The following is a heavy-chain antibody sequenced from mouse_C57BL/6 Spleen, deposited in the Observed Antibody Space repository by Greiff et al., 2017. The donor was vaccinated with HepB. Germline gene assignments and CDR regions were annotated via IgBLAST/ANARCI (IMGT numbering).Heavy chain of an antibody. J-gene: IGHJ4*01. CDR3: TGSHCVGAMDY. Sequence: EVNVVESGGGLVQPGGSMKLSCVASGFTFSNYWMNWVDQIRLKSDNYATHYAESVKGRFTISRDDSKSSVYLHMNNLRAEDTGIYYCTGSHCVGAMDYWGQGTSVTVSS. CDR1: GFTFSNYW. CDR2: IRLKSDNYAT. V-gene: IGHV6-3*01.